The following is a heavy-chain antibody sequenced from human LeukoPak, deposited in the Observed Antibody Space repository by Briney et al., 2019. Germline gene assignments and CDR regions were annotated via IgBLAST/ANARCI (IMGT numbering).Heavy chain of an antibody. D-gene: IGHD2-8*01. CDR3: ARDSGQLMGIFDY. J-gene: IGHJ4*02. CDR1: GGSFSGYY. CDR2: INHSGST. V-gene: IGHV4-34*01. Sequence: SETLSLTCAVYGGSFSGYYWSWIRQLPGKGLEWIGEINHSGSTNYNPSLKSRVTISVDTSKNQFSLKLSSVTAADTAVYYCARDSGQLMGIFDYWGQGTLVTVSS.